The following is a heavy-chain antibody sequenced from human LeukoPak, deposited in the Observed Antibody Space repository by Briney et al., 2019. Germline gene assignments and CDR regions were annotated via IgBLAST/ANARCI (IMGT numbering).Heavy chain of an antibody. J-gene: IGHJ6*03. CDR1: GYTFTSYA. D-gene: IGHD3-10*01. CDR2: INTNTGNP. CDR3: AMGYYGSGGYYYYYYMDV. Sequence: ASVKVSCKASGYTFTSYAMNWVRQAPGQGLEWMGWINTNTGNPTYAQGFTGRFVFSLDTSVSTAYLQISSLKAEDTAVYYCAMGYYGSGGYYYYYYMDVWGKGTTVTVSS. V-gene: IGHV7-4-1*02.